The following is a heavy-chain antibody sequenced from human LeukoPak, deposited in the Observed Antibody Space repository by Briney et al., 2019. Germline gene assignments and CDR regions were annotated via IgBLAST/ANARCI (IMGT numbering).Heavy chain of an antibody. D-gene: IGHD2-15*01. V-gene: IGHV4-34*01. CDR2: INHGGSP. Sequence: PSETLSLTCAVYGGSFTTYYWSWIRQPPGKGLEWIGEINHGGSPTYNPSLKSRVTMSLDTSKNQFSLRLSSVTAADTAVCYCARNGDYSIDSWGQGTLVTVSS. J-gene: IGHJ4*02. CDR1: GGSFTTYY. CDR3: ARNGDYSIDS.